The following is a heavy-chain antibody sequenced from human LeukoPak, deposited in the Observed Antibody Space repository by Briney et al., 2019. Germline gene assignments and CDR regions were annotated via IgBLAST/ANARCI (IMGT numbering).Heavy chain of an antibody. Sequence: PSETLSLTCTVSGGSISSAGYYWSWIRQPAGKGLEWIGYIYYSGRTNYNPSLKSRVTISVDTSKNQFSLTLSSVTAADTAVYYCARGQKYRNGYTVTELGSGYFDYWGQGTLVTVSS. CDR2: IYYSGRT. CDR1: GGSISSAGYY. V-gene: IGHV4-61*10. CDR3: ARGQKYRNGYTVTELGSGYFDY. J-gene: IGHJ4*02. D-gene: IGHD5-18*01.